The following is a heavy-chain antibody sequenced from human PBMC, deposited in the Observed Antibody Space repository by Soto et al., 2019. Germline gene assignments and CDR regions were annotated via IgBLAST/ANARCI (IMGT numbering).Heavy chain of an antibody. CDR1: GFTFSRQA. D-gene: IGHD2-15*01. CDR3: ATGFLGLCTGGNCPLDY. V-gene: IGHV3-33*01. CDR2: IWYHGIDK. Sequence: GGSLRLSCAASGFTFSRQAMHWVRQAPGRGLEWVAVIWYHGIDKYYADSVKGRFTISRDNSKNTVYLQMNSLRGEDTAVYYCATGFLGLCTGGNCPLDYWGQGTLVTVSS. J-gene: IGHJ4*02.